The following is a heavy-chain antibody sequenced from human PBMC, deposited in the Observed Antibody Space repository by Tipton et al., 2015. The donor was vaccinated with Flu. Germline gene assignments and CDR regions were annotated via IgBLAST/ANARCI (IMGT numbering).Heavy chain of an antibody. CDR3: AGTRTAAVGASFDF. CDR2: IDPGDSEA. V-gene: IGHV5-51*01. CDR1: GHRFNNYW. J-gene: IGHJ4*02. Sequence: QLVQSGAEVKEPGESLKISCKDSGHRFNNYWIGWARQMPGKGLEWMGIIDPGDSEARYSPSFQGQVTISVDKSIRLVYLQWASLKASDTAIYYCAGTRTAAVGASFDFWGQGTPVSVSS. D-gene: IGHD2-2*01.